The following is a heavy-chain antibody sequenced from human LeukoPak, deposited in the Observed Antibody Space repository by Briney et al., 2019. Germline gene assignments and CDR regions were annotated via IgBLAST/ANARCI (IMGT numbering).Heavy chain of an antibody. CDR1: GFTFGDYN. D-gene: IGHD3-10*01. CDR2: IRAKTHGGTT. V-gene: IGHV3-49*04. CDR3: SRGQLYPYGPEFDY. Sequence: GGSLRLSCTTSGFTFGDYNMNWVRKAPGKGLERVGCIRAKTHGGTTDYAASVEGRFTISRDDSESIAYLQMTSLKSEDTAVYYCSRGQLYPYGPEFDYWGQGTLVTVSS. J-gene: IGHJ4*02.